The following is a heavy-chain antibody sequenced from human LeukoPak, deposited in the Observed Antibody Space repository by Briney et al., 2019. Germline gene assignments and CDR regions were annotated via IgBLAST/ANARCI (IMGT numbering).Heavy chain of an antibody. CDR2: IHHSGLT. CDR1: GASVTTYY. CDR3: ARYTLSTLDN. D-gene: IGHD2-2*01. J-gene: IGHJ4*02. V-gene: IGHV4-59*02. Sequence: PSETLSLTCAGSGASVTTYYWSGIRQPSGRGLEWIGVIHHSGLTEYLASLTNRVSISLDPRKIQVSPRSSYVTPAGPPHCHAARYTLSTLDNWGPG.